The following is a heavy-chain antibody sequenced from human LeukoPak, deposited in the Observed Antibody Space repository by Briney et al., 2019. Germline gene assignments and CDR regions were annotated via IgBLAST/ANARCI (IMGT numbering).Heavy chain of an antibody. Sequence: GGSLRLSCAGSRFTFSGYWMSWVRQAPGKGLEWVANIKQAGSEKYYVDSGKGRFTISRDNAKNSLYLQMNSLRAEDTAVYYCARQYYDYWSGFDYWGQGTLVTVSS. D-gene: IGHD3-3*01. CDR3: ARQYYDYWSGFDY. CDR2: IKQAGSEK. V-gene: IGHV3-7*01. J-gene: IGHJ4*02. CDR1: RFTFSGYW.